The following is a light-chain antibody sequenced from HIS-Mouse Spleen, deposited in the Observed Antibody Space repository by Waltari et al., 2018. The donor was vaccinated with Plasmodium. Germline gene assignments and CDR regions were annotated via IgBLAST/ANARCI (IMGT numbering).Light chain of an antibody. CDR3: QAWDSSTAWV. CDR1: KLGDKY. CDR2: QDS. J-gene: IGLJ2*01. V-gene: IGLV3-1*01. Sequence: SYELTQPPSVSVSPGQTASITCSGAKLGDKYAWWYQQKPGQSPVLVIYQDSKRPSGNRERFSGSNTGNTATRTSSGTQAMDEADYYCQAWDSSTAWVFGGGTKLTVL.